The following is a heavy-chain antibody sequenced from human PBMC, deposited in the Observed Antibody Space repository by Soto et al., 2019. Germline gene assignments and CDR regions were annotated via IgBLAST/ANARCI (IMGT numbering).Heavy chain of an antibody. D-gene: IGHD2-2*01. Sequence: EVQVLESGGGSVQPGGSLRLSCAASGFTFSNFAMSWVRHAPGKGLECVSEITGSTGTTYYADSVKGRFIISRDNSKNTVHLQITSLRAEDTAVYYCAKDTSSSPYYMDVWGKGTTVTVSS. CDR2: ITGSTGTT. J-gene: IGHJ6*03. CDR1: GFTFSNFA. CDR3: AKDTSSSPYYMDV. V-gene: IGHV3-23*01.